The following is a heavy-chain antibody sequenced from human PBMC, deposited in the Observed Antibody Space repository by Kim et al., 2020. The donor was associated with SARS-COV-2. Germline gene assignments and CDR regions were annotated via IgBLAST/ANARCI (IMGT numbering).Heavy chain of an antibody. D-gene: IGHD3-9*01. V-gene: IGHV5-51*01. CDR2: IYPGDSDT. Sequence: GESLKISCKGSGYSFTSYWIGWVRQMPGKGLEWMGIIYPGDSDTRYSPSFQGQVTISADKSISTAYLQWSSLKASDTAMYYCARQSYDILTGYYTVDYWGQGTLVTVSS. CDR3: ARQSYDILTGYYTVDY. J-gene: IGHJ4*02. CDR1: GYSFTSYW.